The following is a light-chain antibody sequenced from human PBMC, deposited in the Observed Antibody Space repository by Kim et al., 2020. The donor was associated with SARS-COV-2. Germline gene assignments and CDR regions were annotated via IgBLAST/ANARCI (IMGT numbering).Light chain of an antibody. V-gene: IGKV3-20*01. CDR3: QQDFTAPLT. Sequence: SPGERATLSCRASQSVTANKLAWIQQKPGQAPRFLIYRASSRATGIPDRFSGSGSGTDFTLTISRLEPEDFAVYYCQQDFTAPLTVGGGTKVDIK. CDR1: QSVTANK. J-gene: IGKJ4*01. CDR2: RAS.